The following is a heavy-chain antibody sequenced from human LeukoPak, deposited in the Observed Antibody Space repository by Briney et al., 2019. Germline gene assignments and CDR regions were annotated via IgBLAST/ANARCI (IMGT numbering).Heavy chain of an antibody. CDR2: IYNRGSA. J-gene: IGHJ4*02. V-gene: IGHV4-39*01. CDR1: RGSIRRVIYY. Sequence: TLPLTCPGSRGSIRRVIYYGRWTRHPPGKAQEWIENIYNRGSAYYHPPLKSRLTISVGTSEHQFSLKLTSVTAADTAMYYCARSLYDTTAYYFDYGGQGTLVTVSS. CDR3: ARSLYDTTAYYFDY. D-gene: IGHD3-22*01.